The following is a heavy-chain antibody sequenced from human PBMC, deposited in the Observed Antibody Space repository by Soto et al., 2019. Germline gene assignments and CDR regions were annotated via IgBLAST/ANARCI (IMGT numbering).Heavy chain of an antibody. CDR3: ARLVVVSPVANV. CDR1: GGSINTNNYY. J-gene: IGHJ4*02. D-gene: IGHD2-15*01. CDR2: IFYDGTA. Sequence: XETLSLTCDIAGGSINTNNYYWGWVRQPPGKGLEWIGSIFYDGTAYYSPSLMSRVTVSLATSKTQFSLKLKSVTAADTAVYYCARLVVVSPVANVWGQGTLVTVSS. V-gene: IGHV4-39*01.